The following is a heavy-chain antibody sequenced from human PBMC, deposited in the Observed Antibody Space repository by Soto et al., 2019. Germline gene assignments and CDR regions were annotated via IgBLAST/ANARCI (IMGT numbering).Heavy chain of an antibody. D-gene: IGHD5-18*01. V-gene: IGHV4-34*01. CDR2: INHSGST. CDR3: ARRGTWIQPPGYYFDY. Sequence: KTSETLSLTCAVYGGSFSGYYWSWIRQPPGKGLEWIGEINHSGSTNYNPSLKSRVTISVDTSKNQFSLKLSSVTAADTAVYYCARRGTWIQPPGYYFDYWGQGTLVTVSS. J-gene: IGHJ4*02. CDR1: GGSFSGYY.